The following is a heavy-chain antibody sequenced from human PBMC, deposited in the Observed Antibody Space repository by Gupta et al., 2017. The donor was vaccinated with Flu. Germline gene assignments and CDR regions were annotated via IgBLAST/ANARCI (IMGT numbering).Heavy chain of an antibody. V-gene: IGHV4-59*01. CDR2: IYYSGST. Sequence: QVQLQESGPGLVKPSETLSLTCPVSGGSISSYYWSWIRQPPGKGLEWIGYIYYSGSTNYNPSLKSRVTISVDTSKNQFSLKLSSVTAADTAVYYCARMVRGDPNFDYWGQGTLVTVSS. J-gene: IGHJ4*02. D-gene: IGHD3-10*01. CDR3: ARMVRGDPNFDY. CDR1: GGSISSYY.